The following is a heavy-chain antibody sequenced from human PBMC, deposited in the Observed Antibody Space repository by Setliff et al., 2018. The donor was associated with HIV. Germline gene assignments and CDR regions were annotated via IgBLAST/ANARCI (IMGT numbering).Heavy chain of an antibody. CDR1: GFTFSSFA. CDR3: ARDPGWGAIDY. V-gene: IGHV3-23*01. D-gene: IGHD3-16*01. Sequence: GSLRLSCGASGFTFSSFAMNWVRHAPGKGLEWVSVVSGSGTATEYADSVKGRFTISRDNSKNALYLEMNSLRVEDTAVYYCARDPGWGAIDYWGQGTPDTVSS. J-gene: IGHJ4*02. CDR2: VSGSGTAT.